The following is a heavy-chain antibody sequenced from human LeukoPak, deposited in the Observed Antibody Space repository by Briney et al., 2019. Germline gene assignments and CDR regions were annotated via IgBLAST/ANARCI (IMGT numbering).Heavy chain of an antibody. CDR2: ISAYNGNT. Sequence: ASVKVSCKASGYTFTSYGISWVRQAPGQGLEWMGWISAYNGNTNYAQKLQGRVTMTTDTSTSTAYMELRSLRSDDTAVYYCASGGGYDSSGYSPFVVWGQGTLVTVSS. J-gene: IGHJ4*02. CDR1: GYTFTSYG. CDR3: ASGGGYDSSGYSPFVV. V-gene: IGHV1-18*01. D-gene: IGHD3-22*01.